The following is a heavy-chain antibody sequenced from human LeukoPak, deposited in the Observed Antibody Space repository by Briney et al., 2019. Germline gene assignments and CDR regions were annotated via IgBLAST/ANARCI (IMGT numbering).Heavy chain of an antibody. D-gene: IGHD3-3*01. Sequence: GSLTLSCAASGFTFSYHWMTWVRQAPGKGLEWIGEINHSGSTNYNPSLKSRVTISVDTSKNQFSLKLSSVTAADTAVYYCARARDTIFGVVIKPRDAFDIWGQGTMVTVSS. J-gene: IGHJ3*02. CDR3: ARARDTIFGVVIKPRDAFDI. CDR2: INHSGST. V-gene: IGHV4-34*01. CDR1: GFTFSYHW.